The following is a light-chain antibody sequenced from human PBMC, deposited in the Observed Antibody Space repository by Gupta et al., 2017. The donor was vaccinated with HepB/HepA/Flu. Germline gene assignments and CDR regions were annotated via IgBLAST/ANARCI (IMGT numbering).Light chain of an antibody. Sequence: DIVMTQSPDSLAVSLGERATINCRSSPSIFYSSNNQNRVVWYQQKPGQPPKLLIYWASTREYGVPDRFSGGGSGTDFTLTISSGQAEDVGVYYCQQNEHSPWTFGQGTKVEI. CDR1: PSIFYSSNNQNR. CDR2: WAS. J-gene: IGKJ1*01. V-gene: IGKV4-1*01. CDR3: QQNEHSPWT.